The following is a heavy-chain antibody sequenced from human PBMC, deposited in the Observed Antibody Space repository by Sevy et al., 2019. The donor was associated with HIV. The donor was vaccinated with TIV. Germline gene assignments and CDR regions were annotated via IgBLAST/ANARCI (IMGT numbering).Heavy chain of an antibody. Sequence: GGSLRLSCAASGFTFSSYAMSWVRQAPGKGLEWVSAISGSGGSTYYADSVKGRFTISRDNSKNTLYLQMNSLRAEDTAVYYCAKTEYGRFYYYGMDVWGQGTKVTVSS. J-gene: IGHJ6*02. V-gene: IGHV3-23*01. CDR2: ISGSGGST. CDR3: AKTEYGRFYYYGMDV. CDR1: GFTFSSYA. D-gene: IGHD1-26*01.